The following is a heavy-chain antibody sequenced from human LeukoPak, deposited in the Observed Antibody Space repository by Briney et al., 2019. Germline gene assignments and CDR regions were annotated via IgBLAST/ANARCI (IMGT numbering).Heavy chain of an antibody. J-gene: IGHJ4*02. CDR2: ISSGSSII. CDR3: ARQGAQWLAPDY. Sequence: GGSLRLSCAASGFTFSSYSMNGVRQAPGKGLEWVSYISSGSSIIYYADSVKGRFTISRDNAKNSLYLQMNSLRAEDTAVYYCARQGAQWLAPDYWGQGTLVTVSS. D-gene: IGHD6-19*01. V-gene: IGHV3-48*01. CDR1: GFTFSSYS.